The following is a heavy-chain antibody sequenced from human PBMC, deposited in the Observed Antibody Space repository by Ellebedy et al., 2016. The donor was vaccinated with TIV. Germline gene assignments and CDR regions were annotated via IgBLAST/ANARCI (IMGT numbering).Heavy chain of an antibody. J-gene: IGHJ2*01. CDR2: IWYDGNNK. CDR1: GFTFSSYG. Sequence: GESLKISCAASGFTFSSYGMHWVRQAPGKGLEWVAVIWYDGNNKYYADSVKGRFTISRDNSKDTLYLQMNSLRAEDTALYYCARSPGGCGIGVCYKDWYFDLWGRGTLVTVSS. D-gene: IGHD2-8*01. CDR3: ARSPGGCGIGVCYKDWYFDL. V-gene: IGHV3-33*01.